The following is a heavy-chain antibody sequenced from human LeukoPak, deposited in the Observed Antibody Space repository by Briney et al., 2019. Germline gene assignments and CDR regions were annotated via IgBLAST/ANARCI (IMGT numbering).Heavy chain of an antibody. CDR2: ISGSGGTT. CDR1: AFIFSGHW. J-gene: IGHJ4*02. Sequence: GGSLRLSCEGSAFIFSGHWMNWVRQAPGKGLEWVSTISGSGGTTYYADSVKGRFTISRDNSKNTLYLQMNSLRAEDTAAYYCAKVMYSSNWSLDYWGQGTLVTVSS. CDR3: AKVMYSSNWSLDY. V-gene: IGHV3-23*01. D-gene: IGHD6-13*01.